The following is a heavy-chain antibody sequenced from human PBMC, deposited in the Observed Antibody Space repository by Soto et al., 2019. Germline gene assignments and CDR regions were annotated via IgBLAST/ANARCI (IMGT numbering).Heavy chain of an antibody. D-gene: IGHD3-10*01. J-gene: IGHJ6*02. CDR3: ARDPSYGSGSYDYGMDV. Sequence: PGGSLRLSCASSGFTVSSYEMNWVRQDPGKGLEWVSYISSSGSTIYYADSVKGRFTISRDNAKNSLYLQMNSLRAEDTAVYYCARDPSYGSGSYDYGMDVWGQGTTVTVS. V-gene: IGHV3-48*03. CDR2: ISSSGSTI. CDR1: GFTVSSYE.